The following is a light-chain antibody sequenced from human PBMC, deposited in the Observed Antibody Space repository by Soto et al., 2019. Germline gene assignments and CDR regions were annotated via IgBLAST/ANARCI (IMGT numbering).Light chain of an antibody. CDR1: QSVSSNY. V-gene: IGKV3-20*01. Sequence: EVVLTQSPGTLSLSPGERATLSCRASQSVSSNYLAWYQQKPGQAPRLLIYDASNRATGIPDRLSGSGSGTDFTLTISRLEPEDFAMYYCQQYGSSQGTVGQGTKVDIX. CDR2: DAS. J-gene: IGKJ1*01. CDR3: QQYGSSQGT.